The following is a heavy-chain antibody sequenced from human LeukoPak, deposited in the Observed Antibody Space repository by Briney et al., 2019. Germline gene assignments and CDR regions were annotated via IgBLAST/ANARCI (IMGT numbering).Heavy chain of an antibody. V-gene: IGHV4-4*07. CDR1: GGSISSYY. Sequence: SETLPLTCTVSGGSISSYYWSWIRQPAGKGLEWIGRIYTSGSTNYNPSLKSRVTMSVDTPKNQFSLKLSSVPAADTAVYYCAGMRSECSGGSCSSWGYFDYWGQGTLVTVSS. D-gene: IGHD2-15*01. J-gene: IGHJ4*02. CDR2: IYTSGST. CDR3: AGMRSECSGGSCSSWGYFDY.